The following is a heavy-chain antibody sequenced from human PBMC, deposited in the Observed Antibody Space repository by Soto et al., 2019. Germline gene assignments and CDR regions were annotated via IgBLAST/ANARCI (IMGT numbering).Heavy chain of an antibody. CDR2: ISSSSSTI. CDR3: ERVDYQEEIYYYYYYMDV. V-gene: IGHV3-48*01. D-gene: IGHD4-17*01. CDR1: GFTFSSYS. Sequence: GGSLRLSCAASGFTFSSYSMNWVRQAPGKGLEWVSYISSSSSTIYYADSVKGGFTISRENDKNSLYLQMNSLSAEDTAVYYCERVDYQEEIYYYYYYMDVWGKGTTVTVSS. J-gene: IGHJ6*03.